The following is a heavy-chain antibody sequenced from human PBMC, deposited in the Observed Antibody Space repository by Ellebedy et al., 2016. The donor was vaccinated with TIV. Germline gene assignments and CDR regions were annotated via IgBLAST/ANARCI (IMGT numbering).Heavy chain of an antibody. CDR2: IDGDATTT. CDR3: VRDNQHDFDT. V-gene: IGHV3-74*01. CDR1: DFPFSRSW. J-gene: IGHJ3*02. Sequence: GESLKISCVAPDFPFSRSWMPWVRQAPGKGLVWVSRIDGDATTTNYANSVKGRFTISRDNAKNTLYLQMNSLRAEDTAVYYCVRDNQHDFDTWGQGTRVTVSS. D-gene: IGHD2-2*01.